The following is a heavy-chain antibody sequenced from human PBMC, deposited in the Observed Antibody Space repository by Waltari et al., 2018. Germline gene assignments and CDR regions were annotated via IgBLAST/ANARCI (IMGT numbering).Heavy chain of an antibody. V-gene: IGHV3-66*02. D-gene: IGHD4-4*01. CDR2: IYSGCST. CDR3: ASTLDYTRVQLDY. J-gene: IGHJ4*02. CDR1: GFTVSSNY. Sequence: EVQLVESGGGLVQPGGSLRLSCAASGFTVSSNYMSWVRQAPGKGLEWVSVIYSGCSTYYADSVKGRFTISRDNSKNTLYLQMNSLRAEDTAVYYSASTLDYTRVQLDYWGQGTLVTVSS.